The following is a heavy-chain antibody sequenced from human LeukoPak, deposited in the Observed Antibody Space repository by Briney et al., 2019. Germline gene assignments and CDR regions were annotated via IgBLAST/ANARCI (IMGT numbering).Heavy chain of an antibody. D-gene: IGHD2-2*01. J-gene: IGHJ5*02. V-gene: IGHV4-39*07. Sequence: SETLSLTCTVSGGSISSSSYYWGWIRQPPGKGLEWIGSIYYSGSTYYNPSLKSRVTISVDTSKSQFSLKLSSVTAADTAVYYCARDSEYQLHRWFDPWGQGTLVTVSS. CDR3: ARDSEYQLHRWFDP. CDR2: IYYSGST. CDR1: GGSISSSSYY.